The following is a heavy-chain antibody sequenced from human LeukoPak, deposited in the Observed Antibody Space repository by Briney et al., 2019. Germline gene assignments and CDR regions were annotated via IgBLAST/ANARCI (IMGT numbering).Heavy chain of an antibody. CDR2: IKNKVDGGTT. Sequence: GGSLRLSCAASGFTFTSAWMNWVRQAPGKGLEWVGRIKNKVDGGTTDYAAPVKGRFAVSRDDSKNTLYLQMNSLKTEDTAVYYCTTRDYGGNSEGDWGQGTLVTVSS. CDR1: GFTFTSAW. D-gene: IGHD4-23*01. V-gene: IGHV3-15*07. CDR3: TTRDYGGNSEGD. J-gene: IGHJ4*02.